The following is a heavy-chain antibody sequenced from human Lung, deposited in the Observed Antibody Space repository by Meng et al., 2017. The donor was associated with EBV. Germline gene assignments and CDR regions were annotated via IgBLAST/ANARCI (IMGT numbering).Heavy chain of an antibody. CDR3: ARGHGA. J-gene: IGHJ5*02. CDR2: IYTGGST. V-gene: IGHV3-53*01. D-gene: IGHD3-16*01. Sequence: VQVVESGGGLIQPGGSLRLSCAASGFTVNSYYMSWVRQAPGKGLEWVSLIYTGGSTSYADSVRGRFTISRDIYKNTVYLQMNSLRVEDTAMYYCARGHGAWGQGTLVTVSS. CDR1: GFTVNSYY.